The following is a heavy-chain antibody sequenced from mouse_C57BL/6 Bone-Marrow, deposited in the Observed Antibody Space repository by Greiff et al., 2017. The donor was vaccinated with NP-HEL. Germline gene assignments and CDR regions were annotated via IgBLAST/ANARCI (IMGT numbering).Heavy chain of an antibody. CDR3: ARGLTTVVAHFDY. J-gene: IGHJ2*01. CDR1: GYTFTSYW. Sequence: QVQLQQPGAELVMPGASVKLSCKASGYTFTSYWMHWVKQRPGQGLEWIGEIDPSDSYTNYNQKFKGKSTLTVDKSSSTAYMQLSSLTSEDSAVYYCARGLTTVVAHFDYWGQGTTLTVSS. CDR2: IDPSDSYT. D-gene: IGHD1-1*01. V-gene: IGHV1-69*01.